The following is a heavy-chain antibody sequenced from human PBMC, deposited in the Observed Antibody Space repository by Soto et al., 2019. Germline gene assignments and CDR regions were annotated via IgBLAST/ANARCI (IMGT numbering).Heavy chain of an antibody. CDR1: GTTFKSYG. J-gene: IGHJ1*01. V-gene: IGHV3-23*01. CDR2: ISGSGSTI. D-gene: IGHD3-10*01. Sequence: EVQLLESGGGLVQPGGSLRLSCAGSGTTFKSYGLSWVRQGPGKGLEWISAISGSGSTIFYADSVKGRFTISRDDSKNTLYLQMNTLRVEDTAVYYCVKASPYHYDSGSYYGVYGCWDQGTLVTVSS. CDR3: VKASPYHYDSGSYYGVYGC.